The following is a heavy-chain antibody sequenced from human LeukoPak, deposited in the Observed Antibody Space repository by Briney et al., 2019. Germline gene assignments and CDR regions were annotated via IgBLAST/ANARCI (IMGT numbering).Heavy chain of an antibody. CDR3: ARGQWNSIYYFDS. CDR2: TYYRSKFYN. D-gene: IGHD6-19*01. V-gene: IGHV6-1*01. Sequence: SQTLSLTCAISGDSVSRNNAGWNWIRQSPSRGLEWLGRTYYRSKFYNDYAVSVQSRITIDPDTSRNQSSLQLYSVTPEDTAIYYCARGQWNSIYYFDSWGQGTLVTVSS. J-gene: IGHJ4*02. CDR1: GDSVSRNNAG.